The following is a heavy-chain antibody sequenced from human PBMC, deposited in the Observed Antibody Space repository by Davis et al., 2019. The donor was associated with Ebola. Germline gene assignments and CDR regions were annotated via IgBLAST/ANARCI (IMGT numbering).Heavy chain of an antibody. CDR2: VYDSGST. Sequence: MPSETLSLTCTVSGGSISSGGYYWTWIRQPPGKGLEWIGNVYDSGSTNYNPSLKSRVPISVDTPKNQFSLKLTPLTAADTAVYYCARAFIAATVDFWGQGTLVTVSS. CDR1: GGSISSGGYY. V-gene: IGHV4-61*08. CDR3: ARAFIAATVDF. J-gene: IGHJ4*02. D-gene: IGHD6-13*01.